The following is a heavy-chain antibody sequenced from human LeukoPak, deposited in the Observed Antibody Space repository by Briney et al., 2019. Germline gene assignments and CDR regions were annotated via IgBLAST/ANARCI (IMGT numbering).Heavy chain of an antibody. D-gene: IGHD5-18*01. CDR1: GFTFRNYW. CDR2: ISGSGGST. J-gene: IGHJ4*02. V-gene: IGHV3-23*01. Sequence: GGSLRLSCAASGFTFRNYWMSWVRQAPGKGLEWVSAISGSGGSTYYADSVKGRFTISRDNSKNTLYLQMNSLRAEDTAVYYCAKEWGYSYGLYFDYWGQGTLVTVSS. CDR3: AKEWGYSYGLYFDY.